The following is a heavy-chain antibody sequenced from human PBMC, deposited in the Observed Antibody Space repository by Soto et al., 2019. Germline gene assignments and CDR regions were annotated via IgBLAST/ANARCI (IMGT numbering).Heavy chain of an antibody. CDR1: GFTFSSYG. Sequence: QVQLVESGGGVVQPGRSLRLSCAASGFTFSSYGMHWVRQAPGKGLEWVAVISYDGSNKYYADSVKSRFTISRDNSKNTLYLQMNSLRAEDTAVYYCAKAGGKVDYWGQGTLVTVSS. CDR3: AKAGGKVDY. V-gene: IGHV3-30*18. J-gene: IGHJ4*02. D-gene: IGHD1-26*01. CDR2: ISYDGSNK.